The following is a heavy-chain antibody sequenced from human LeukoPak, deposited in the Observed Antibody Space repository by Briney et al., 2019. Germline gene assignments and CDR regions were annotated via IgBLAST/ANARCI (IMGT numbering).Heavy chain of an antibody. Sequence: SGGSLRLSCAASGFTFSSYSMNWVRQAPGKGLEWVSSISSSSSYIYYTDSVKGRFTISRDNAKNSLYLQMNSLRAEDTAVYYCASFTSGYSYGGDYWGQGTLVTVSS. CDR3: ASFTSGYSYGGDY. CDR2: ISSSSSYI. V-gene: IGHV3-21*01. D-gene: IGHD5-18*01. J-gene: IGHJ4*02. CDR1: GFTFSSYS.